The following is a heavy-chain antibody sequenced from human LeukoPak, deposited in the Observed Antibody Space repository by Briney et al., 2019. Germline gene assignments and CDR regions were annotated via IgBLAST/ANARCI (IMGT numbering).Heavy chain of an antibody. CDR3: AREGGGAAAGTRYYFDY. CDR1: GFTFSSYG. CDR2: IWYDGSNK. D-gene: IGHD6-13*01. V-gene: IGHV3-33*01. Sequence: GGSLRLSCAASGFTFSSYGMHWVRQAPGKGLEWVAVIWYDGSNKYYADSVKGRFTISRDNSKNTLYLQMNSLRAEDTAVYYCAREGGGAAAGTRYYFDYWGQGTLVTVS. J-gene: IGHJ4*02.